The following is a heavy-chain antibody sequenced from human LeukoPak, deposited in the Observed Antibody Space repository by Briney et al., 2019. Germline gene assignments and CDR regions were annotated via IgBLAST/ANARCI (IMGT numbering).Heavy chain of an antibody. J-gene: IGHJ6*03. CDR3: ARFAAGGSYYYYMDV. D-gene: IGHD3-10*01. CDR1: GFTFSSYG. V-gene: IGHV3-30*02. Sequence: GGSLRLSCAASGFTFSSYGMHWVRQAPGKGLEWVAFIRYDGSNKYYADSVKGRFTISRDNSKNTLYLQMNSLRADDPAVYYCARFAAGGSYYYYMDVWGKGTTVTVSS. CDR2: IRYDGSNK.